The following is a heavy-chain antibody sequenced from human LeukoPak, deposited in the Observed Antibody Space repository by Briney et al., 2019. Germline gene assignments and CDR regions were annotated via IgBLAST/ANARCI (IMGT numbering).Heavy chain of an antibody. CDR2: INPKSGGS. J-gene: IGHJ5*02. D-gene: IGHD2-2*01. CDR3: ARFYCSSTDCYGQTNWFDP. V-gene: IGHV1-2*02. Sequence: RASVKVSCKASGYTSTGHYLHWVRQAPGQGLEWMGWINPKSGGSHYAQKFEGRVTMTRDTSISTAYMELHRLTSDDTAVYYCARFYCSSTDCYGQTNWFDPWGQGTLVTVSS. CDR1: GYTSTGHY.